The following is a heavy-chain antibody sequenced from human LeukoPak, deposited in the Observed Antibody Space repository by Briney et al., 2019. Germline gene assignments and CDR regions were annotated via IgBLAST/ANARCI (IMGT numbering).Heavy chain of an antibody. CDR2: INHSGST. J-gene: IGHJ4*02. CDR3: ARGRVLSAALDY. CDR1: GGSISSYY. V-gene: IGHV4-34*01. Sequence: PSETLSLTCTVSGGSISSYYWSWIRRPPGKGLEWIGEINHSGSTNYNPSLKSRVTISVDTSKNQFSLKLSSVTAADTAVYYCARGRVLSAALDYWGQGTLVTVSS.